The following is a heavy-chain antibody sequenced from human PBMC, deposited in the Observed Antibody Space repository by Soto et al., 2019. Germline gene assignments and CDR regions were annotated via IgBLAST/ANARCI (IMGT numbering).Heavy chain of an antibody. Sequence: QVQLVESGGGVVQPGRSLRLSCAASGFTFSSYAMHWVRQAPGKGLEWVAVISFDGSNKYYAGSVKGRFTISRDNSKNTQYLQMNSLSSEDTAVYYCAGDWSNYGGSSCGMDVWGQGTTVTVSS. J-gene: IGHJ6*02. CDR2: ISFDGSNK. CDR1: GFTFSSYA. D-gene: IGHD4-4*01. CDR3: AGDWSNYGGSSCGMDV. V-gene: IGHV3-30-3*01.